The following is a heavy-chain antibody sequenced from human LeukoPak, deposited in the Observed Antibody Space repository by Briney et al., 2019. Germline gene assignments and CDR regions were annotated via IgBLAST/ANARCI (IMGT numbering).Heavy chain of an antibody. CDR1: GFTVRSNS. CDR3: ARDSYSSSWSHYFDY. J-gene: IGHJ4*02. D-gene: IGHD6-13*01. V-gene: IGHV3-53*01. Sequence: GGSLRLSCAASGFTVRSNSMSWVRQAPGKGLEWVSVIYSGGSTYYADSVKGRFTISRDNSKNTLYLQLNNLRAEDTAVYYCARDSYSSSWSHYFDYWGQGTLVTVSA. CDR2: IYSGGST.